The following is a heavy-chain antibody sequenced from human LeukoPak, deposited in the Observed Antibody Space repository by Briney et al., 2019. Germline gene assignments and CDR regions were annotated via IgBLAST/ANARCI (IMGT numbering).Heavy chain of an antibody. J-gene: IGHJ6*02. D-gene: IGHD1-26*01. CDR2: IIPILGIA. Sequence: GASVKVSCKASGGTFSSYAISWVRQAPGQGLEWMGRIIPILGIANYAQKFQGRVTITADKSTSTAYMELSSLRSEDTAVYYCASGSYNAYYYYGMDVWGQGTTVTVAS. CDR1: GGTFSSYA. CDR3: ASGSYNAYYYYGMDV. V-gene: IGHV1-69*04.